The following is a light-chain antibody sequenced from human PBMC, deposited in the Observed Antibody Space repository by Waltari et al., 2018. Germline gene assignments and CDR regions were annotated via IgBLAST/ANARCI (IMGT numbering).Light chain of an antibody. J-gene: IGLJ2*01. CDR2: DVN. Sequence: QSALTQPASVSGSPGQSITIPSTGSSSHVGCDDSFSWYGDHPGQAPKDIIYDVNKRPSGVSDRFSGSKSGNTASLTISGLQAEDEATFYCSSQSTKNGVIFGGGTKVTVL. CDR3: SSQSTKNGVI. CDR1: SSHVGCDDS. V-gene: IGLV2-14*03.